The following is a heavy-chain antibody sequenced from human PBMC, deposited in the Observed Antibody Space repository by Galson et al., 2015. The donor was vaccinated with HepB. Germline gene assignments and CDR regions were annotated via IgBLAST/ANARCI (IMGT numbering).Heavy chain of an antibody. D-gene: IGHD3-10*01. V-gene: IGHV6-1*01. CDR2: TYYRSKWFD. Sequence: CAISGDSVSSNTAARNWIRQSPSRGLEWLGRTYYRSKWFDDYADSVKSRITIRPDTSKDQFSLELNFVTPDDAGLYFCVRDRGSVVGGATLPDVFDFWGQGTMVTVSS. J-gene: IGHJ3*01. CDR1: GDSVSSNTAA. CDR3: VRDRGSVVGGATLPDVFDF.